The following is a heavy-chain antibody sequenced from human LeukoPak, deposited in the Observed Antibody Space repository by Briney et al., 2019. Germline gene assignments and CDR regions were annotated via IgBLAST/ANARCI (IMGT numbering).Heavy chain of an antibody. V-gene: IGHV3-23*01. CDR2: ISGSGGRT. CDR3: AKVWWGEPRPLDY. J-gene: IGHJ4*02. CDR1: GFTLSSYG. D-gene: IGHD3-16*01. Sequence: GGSLRLSCAASGFTLSSYGMSWVRQAPGEGLEWVSAISGSGGRTYYADSVQGRFTISRDNSKNTLYLQMNSLRAEDTAVYYCAKVWWGEPRPLDYWGQGTLVTVSP.